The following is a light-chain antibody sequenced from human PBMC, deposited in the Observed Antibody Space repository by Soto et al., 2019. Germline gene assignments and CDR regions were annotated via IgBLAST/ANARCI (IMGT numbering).Light chain of an antibody. V-gene: IGKV3-15*01. CDR1: QSVSDN. Sequence: EIVMTQSPATLSVSPGEGATLSCRASQSVSDNLAWYQQKPGQAPRLLISGASARVTGVPARFSGSGSGTDFTLTVSSLQSEDLAIYYCQQYHNWPITFGGGTTVEIK. CDR2: GAS. J-gene: IGKJ4*01. CDR3: QQYHNWPIT.